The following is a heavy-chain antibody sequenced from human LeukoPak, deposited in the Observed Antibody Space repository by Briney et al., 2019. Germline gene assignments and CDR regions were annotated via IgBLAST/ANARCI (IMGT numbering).Heavy chain of an antibody. J-gene: IGHJ6*03. CDR3: ARDWWRYYYMDV. D-gene: IGHD2-15*01. CDR1: GFTFSSYS. V-gene: IGHV3-21*01. CDR2: ISSSSSYI. Sequence: GGSLRLSCAASGFTFSSYSMNWVRQAPGKGLEWVSSISSSSSYIYYADSVKGRFTISRDSAKNSLYLQMNSLRAEDTAVYYCARDWWRYYYMDVWGKGTTVTVSS.